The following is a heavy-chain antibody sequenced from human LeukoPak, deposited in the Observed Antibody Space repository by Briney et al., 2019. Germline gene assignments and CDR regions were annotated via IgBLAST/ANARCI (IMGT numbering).Heavy chain of an antibody. CDR3: ARGSSGARFDY. CDR2: IYTGGSS. V-gene: IGHV4-4*07. CDR1: GDSISSYY. Sequence: SETLSLTCTVSGDSISSYYWSWIRQPAGKGLEWIGRIYTGGSSNYNPSLKSRVTMSVDTSKNQFSLKLTSVTAADTAVYYCARGSSGARFDYWGQGTLVTVSS. D-gene: IGHD2-15*01. J-gene: IGHJ4*02.